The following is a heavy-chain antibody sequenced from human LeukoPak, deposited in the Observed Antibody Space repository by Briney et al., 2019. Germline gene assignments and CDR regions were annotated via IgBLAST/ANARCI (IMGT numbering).Heavy chain of an antibody. CDR1: GFTFSSYG. CDR2: ISGSGGST. J-gene: IGHJ3*02. D-gene: IGHD5-24*01. Sequence: PGGSLRLSCAASGFTFSSYGMSWVRQAPGKGLEWVSAISGSGGSTYYADPVKGRFTISRDNSKNTLYLQMGSLRAEDMAVYYCARDRAGWLQSADAFDIWGQGTMVTVSS. V-gene: IGHV3-23*01. CDR3: ARDRAGWLQSADAFDI.